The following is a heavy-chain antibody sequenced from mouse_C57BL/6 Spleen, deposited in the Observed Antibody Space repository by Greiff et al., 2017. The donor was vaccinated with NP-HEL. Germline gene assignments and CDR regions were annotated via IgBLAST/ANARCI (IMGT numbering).Heavy chain of an antibody. V-gene: IGHV1-82*01. CDR1: GYAFSSSW. J-gene: IGHJ4*01. CDR2: IYPGDGAT. Sequence: VQLQQSGPELVKPGASVKISCKASGYAFSSSWMNWVKQRPGTGLEWIGRIYPGDGATNYHGKFKGKATLTADKSSSTAYMQLSSLTSEDAAVYCCARDIYYYGSSLRGDYWGQGTSVTVSS. D-gene: IGHD1-1*01. CDR3: ARDIYYYGSSLRGDY.